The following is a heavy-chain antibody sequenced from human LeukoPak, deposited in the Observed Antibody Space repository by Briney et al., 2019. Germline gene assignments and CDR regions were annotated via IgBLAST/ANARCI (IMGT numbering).Heavy chain of an antibody. Sequence: SETLSLTCGVYGGSFSGYYWSWIRQPPGKGLEWIGEINHSGSTNYNPSLKSRVTISVDTSKSQFSLKLSSVTAADTAVYYCARGGGIVGATANYWGQGTLVTVSS. V-gene: IGHV4-34*01. CDR1: GGSFSGYY. CDR2: INHSGST. CDR3: ARGGGIVGATANY. D-gene: IGHD1-26*01. J-gene: IGHJ4*02.